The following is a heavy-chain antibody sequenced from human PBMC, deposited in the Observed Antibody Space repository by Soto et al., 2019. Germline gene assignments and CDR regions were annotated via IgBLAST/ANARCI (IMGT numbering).Heavy chain of an antibody. J-gene: IGHJ5*02. CDR1: GFTVSSNY. V-gene: IGHV3-30-3*01. CDR3: ARDLGITIFGVVA. D-gene: IGHD3-3*01. Sequence: VQLVESGGGLIQPGGSLRLSCAASGFTVSSNYMSWVRQAPGKGLEWVAVISYDGSNKYYADSVKGRFTISRDNSKNTLYLQMNSLRAEDTAVYYCARDLGITIFGVVAWGQGTLVTVSS. CDR2: ISYDGSNK.